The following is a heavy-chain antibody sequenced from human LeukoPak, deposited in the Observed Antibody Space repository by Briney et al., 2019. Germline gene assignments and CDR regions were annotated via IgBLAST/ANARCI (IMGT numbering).Heavy chain of an antibody. V-gene: IGHV1-2*02. CDR2: INPNSGGT. CDR3: ARADRLHGGPYLIGP. Sequence: HEASVKVSCKTSGYSFTDYYMHWVRQAPGQGLEWMGWINPNSGGTSSAQKFQGRVTMTRDTSFTTVYMEVNWLTSDDTAMYYCARADRLHGGPYLIGPWGQGTLVTVSS. CDR1: GYSFTDYY. D-gene: IGHD3-16*01. J-gene: IGHJ5*02.